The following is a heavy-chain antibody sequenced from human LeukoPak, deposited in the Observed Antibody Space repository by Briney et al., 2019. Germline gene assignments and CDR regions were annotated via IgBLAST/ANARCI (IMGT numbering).Heavy chain of an antibody. J-gene: IGHJ6*02. CDR3: ARDDDFWSGCRRYYYGMDV. CDR1: GFTFSSYW. D-gene: IGHD3-3*01. CDR2: IKQDGSEK. V-gene: IGHV3-7*01. Sequence: GGSLRLSCAASGFTFSSYWMSWVRQAPGKGLEWVANIKQDGSEKYYVDSVKGRFTISRDNAKNSLYLQMNSLGAEDTAVYYCARDDDFWSGCRRYYYGMDVWGQGTTVTVSS.